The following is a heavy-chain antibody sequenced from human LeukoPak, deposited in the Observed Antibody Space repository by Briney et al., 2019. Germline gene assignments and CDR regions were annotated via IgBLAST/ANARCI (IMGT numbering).Heavy chain of an antibody. D-gene: IGHD3-10*01. J-gene: IGHJ4*02. Sequence: GGSLRLSCAASGFAFSFYAMSWLRQPPGKGLEWVSAISGSGGSTYYADSVKGRFTISRDNSKNTLYLQMNSLRAEDTAVYYCAKDSSITMVRGPPPYYFDYWGQGTLVTVSS. CDR1: GFAFSFYA. CDR3: AKDSSITMVRGPPPYYFDY. CDR2: ISGSGGST. V-gene: IGHV3-23*01.